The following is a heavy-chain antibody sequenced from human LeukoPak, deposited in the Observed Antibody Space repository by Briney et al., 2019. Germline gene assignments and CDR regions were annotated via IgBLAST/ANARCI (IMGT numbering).Heavy chain of an antibody. D-gene: IGHD6-13*01. Sequence: GGSLRLSCAASGFTFSSYSMNWVRQAPGKGLEWVSSISSSSSYMYYADSVKGRFTISRDNAKNSLYLQMNSLRAEDTAVYYCARALPSYSSSWYGGFSVGGFDYWGQGTLVTVSS. CDR1: GFTFSSYS. J-gene: IGHJ4*02. V-gene: IGHV3-21*01. CDR2: ISSSSSYM. CDR3: ARALPSYSSSWYGGFSVGGFDY.